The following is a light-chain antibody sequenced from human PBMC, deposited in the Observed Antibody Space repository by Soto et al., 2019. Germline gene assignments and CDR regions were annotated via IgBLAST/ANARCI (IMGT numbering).Light chain of an antibody. CDR1: QSVSSSY. Sequence: EIVLTQSPGTLSLSPGERATLSCRASQSVSSSYLAWYQQKPGQAPRLLIYGASSRATGIPDRFSGSGSGTDFTLTISRLEPEDSAVYYCQQYGSSPQLVTFGQGTKLEIK. CDR3: QQYGSSPQLVT. V-gene: IGKV3-20*01. CDR2: GAS. J-gene: IGKJ2*01.